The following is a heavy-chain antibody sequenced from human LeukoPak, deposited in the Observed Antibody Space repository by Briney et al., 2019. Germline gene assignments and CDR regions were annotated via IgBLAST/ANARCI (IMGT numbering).Heavy chain of an antibody. V-gene: IGHV4-39*01. J-gene: IGHJ4*02. CDR1: GGSVSSSCCY. CDR3: ARAVYYYDSSGSGSSTNIDY. Sequence: SETLSLTCTVSGGSVSSSCCYWGWIRQPPGKGLEWIGTIYYSGTTYYNPSLKSRVTISVDTYKNQFSLKLSSVTAADTAVYYCARAVYYYDSSGSGSSTNIDYGGQGTLVTVSS. D-gene: IGHD3-22*01. CDR2: IYYSGTT.